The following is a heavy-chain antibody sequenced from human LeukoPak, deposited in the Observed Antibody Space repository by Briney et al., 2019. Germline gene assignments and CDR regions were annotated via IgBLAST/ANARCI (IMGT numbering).Heavy chain of an antibody. CDR1: GGSISSSSYY. J-gene: IGHJ2*01. CDR3: ARHPPNWGIKYFDL. Sequence: KPAETLSLTCTVSGGSISSSSYYWGWIRQPPGKGLEWIGRIYYSGSTYYNPYLKSRVTISVDTSKNQFSLKLSSVTAADTAVYYCARHPPNWGIKYFDLWGRGTLVTVSS. CDR2: IYYSGST. V-gene: IGHV4-39*01. D-gene: IGHD7-27*01.